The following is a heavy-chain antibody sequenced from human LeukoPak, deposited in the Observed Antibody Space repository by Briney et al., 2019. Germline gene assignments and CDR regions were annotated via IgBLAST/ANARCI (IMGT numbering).Heavy chain of an antibody. D-gene: IGHD2-2*02. CDR3: ARDHRARDCSSTSCYRGRAFDI. CDR2: ISAYNGKT. J-gene: IGHJ3*02. V-gene: IGHV1-18*01. CDR1: GYTFTSYG. Sequence: ASVKVSCTASGYTFTSYGISWVRQAPGQGLEWMGWISAYNGKTNYAQKLQGRVTMTTDTSTSTAYMELRSLRSDDTAVYYCARDHRARDCSSTSCYRGRAFDIWGQGTMVTVSS.